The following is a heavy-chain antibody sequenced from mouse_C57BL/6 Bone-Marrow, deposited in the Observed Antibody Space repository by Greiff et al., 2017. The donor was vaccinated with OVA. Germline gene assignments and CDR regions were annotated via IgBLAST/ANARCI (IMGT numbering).Heavy chain of an antibody. Sequence: VKLMESGAELTRPGASVKLSCKASGYTFTSYGISWVKQRTGQGLEWIGEIYPRSGNTYYNEKFKGKATLTADKSSSTAYMELRSLTSEDSAVYFCAREGIFITTVVAPMDYWGQGTSVTVSS. D-gene: IGHD1-1*01. J-gene: IGHJ4*01. V-gene: IGHV1-81*01. CDR3: AREGIFITTVVAPMDY. CDR1: GYTFTSYG. CDR2: IYPRSGNT.